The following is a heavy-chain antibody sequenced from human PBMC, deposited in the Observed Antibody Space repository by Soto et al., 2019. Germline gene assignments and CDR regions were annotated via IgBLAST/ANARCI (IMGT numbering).Heavy chain of an antibody. Sequence: ASVKVSCKASGYTFTSYGISWVRQAPGQGLEWMGWISAYNGNTNYAQKLQGRVTMTTDQSTSTAYMELRSLRSDDTAVYYCARDSPSYDYIWGSYRFYFDYWGQGTLVTVSS. V-gene: IGHV1-18*01. CDR2: ISAYNGNT. D-gene: IGHD3-16*02. CDR1: GYTFTSYG. CDR3: ARDSPSYDYIWGSYRFYFDY. J-gene: IGHJ4*02.